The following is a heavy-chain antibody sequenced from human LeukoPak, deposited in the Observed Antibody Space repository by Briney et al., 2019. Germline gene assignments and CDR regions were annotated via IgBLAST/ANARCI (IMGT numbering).Heavy chain of an antibody. CDR3: ARLRNTYHP. J-gene: IGHJ5*02. Sequence: PSETLSLTCTVSGGSISSSSYYWGWIRQPPGKGLEWIASMFYSGNTYQNPSLKSRVTISVDTSKNQFSLKLSSVTAADTAVYYCARLRNTYHPWGQGTLVTVSS. CDR1: GGSISSSSYY. V-gene: IGHV4-39*01. CDR2: MFYSGNT.